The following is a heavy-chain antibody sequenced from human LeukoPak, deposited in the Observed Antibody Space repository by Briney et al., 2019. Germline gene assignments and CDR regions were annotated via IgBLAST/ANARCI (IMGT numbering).Heavy chain of an antibody. J-gene: IGHJ4*02. CDR2: IDTDGSSA. Sequence: PGGSLRLSCAASGFTFNTYDMSWVRQAPGKGLVWVSRIDTDGSSATYADSVKGRFTISRDNAKNSLYLQMNSLRAEDTAVYYCARELRVDIVATTLDYWGQGTLVTVSS. D-gene: IGHD5-12*01. CDR3: ARELRVDIVATTLDY. CDR1: GFTFNTYD. V-gene: IGHV3-74*01.